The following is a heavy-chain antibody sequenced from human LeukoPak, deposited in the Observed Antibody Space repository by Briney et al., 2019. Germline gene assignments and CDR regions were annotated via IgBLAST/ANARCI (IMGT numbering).Heavy chain of an antibody. CDR2: IYYSGST. CDR3: ARVLPVLRFLEWLPNWFDP. V-gene: IGHV4-39*07. CDR1: GGSISSSSYY. Sequence: PSETLSLTCTVSGGSISSSSYYWGWIRQPPGKGLEWIGSIYYSGSTYYDPSLKSRVTISVDTSKNQFSLKLSSVTAADTAVYYCARVLPVLRFLEWLPNWFDPWGQGTLVTVSS. J-gene: IGHJ5*02. D-gene: IGHD3-3*01.